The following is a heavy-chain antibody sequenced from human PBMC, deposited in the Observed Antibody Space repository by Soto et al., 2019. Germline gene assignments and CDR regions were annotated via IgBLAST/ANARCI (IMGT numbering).Heavy chain of an antibody. CDR2: IYYSGST. CDR1: GGSVSSGSYY. CDR3: ARVRRGRVAAAYYSFYFDY. D-gene: IGHD6-13*01. J-gene: IGHJ4*02. Sequence: QVQLQESGPGLVKPSETLSLTCTVSGGSVSSGSYYWSWIRQPPGKGLEWIGYIYYSGSTNYNPSLKSRVTISVDTSKNQFSLKLSSVTAADTAVYYCARVRRGRVAAAYYSFYFDYWGQGTLVTVSS. V-gene: IGHV4-61*01.